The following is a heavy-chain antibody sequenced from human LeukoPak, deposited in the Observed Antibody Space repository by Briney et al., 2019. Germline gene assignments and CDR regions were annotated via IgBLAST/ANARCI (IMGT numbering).Heavy chain of an antibody. D-gene: IGHD6-13*01. CDR2: ISAYNGNT. J-gene: IGHJ6*03. Sequence: ASVKVSCKASGGTFSSYAISWVRQAPGQGLEWMGWISAYNGNTNYAQKLQGRVTMTTDTSTSTAYMELRSLRSDDTAVYYCARDYGSSWYDPWYYYYMDVWGKGTTVTVSS. CDR1: GGTFSSYA. CDR3: ARDYGSSWYDPWYYYYMDV. V-gene: IGHV1-18*01.